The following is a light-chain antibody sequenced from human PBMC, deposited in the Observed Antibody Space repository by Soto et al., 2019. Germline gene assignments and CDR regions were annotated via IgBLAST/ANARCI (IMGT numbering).Light chain of an antibody. CDR1: GSDIGDTY. Sequence: QSALTQPRSVSGSPGQSVTISCSGTGSDIGDTYVSWFQQHPGKVPKLIIYDVNKRPSGVPDRFSGSKSGNAASLTISGLQAEDEADYYCCSYAGSFTGVFCGGTQVTVL. J-gene: IGLJ3*02. V-gene: IGLV2-11*01. CDR2: DVN. CDR3: CSYAGSFTGV.